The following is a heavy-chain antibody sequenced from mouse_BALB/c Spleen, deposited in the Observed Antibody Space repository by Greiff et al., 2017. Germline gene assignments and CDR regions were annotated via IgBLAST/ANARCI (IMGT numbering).Heavy chain of an antibody. J-gene: IGHJ3*01. V-gene: IGHV3-2*02. CDR3: ARDDGDGYEAY. CDR2: ISYSGST. D-gene: IGHD1-2*01. CDR1: GYSITSDYA. Sequence: VQLKESGPGLVKPSQSLSLTCTVTGYSITSDYAWNWIRQFPGNKLEWMGYISYSGSTSYNPSLKSRISITRDTSKNQFFLQLNSVTTEDTATYYCARDDGDGYEAYWGQGTLVTVSA.